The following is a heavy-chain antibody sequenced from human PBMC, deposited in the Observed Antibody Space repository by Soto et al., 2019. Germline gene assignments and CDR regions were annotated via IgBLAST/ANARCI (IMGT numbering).Heavy chain of an antibody. D-gene: IGHD6-13*01. V-gene: IGHV3-30*18. CDR3: AKHPAAYSWWTPTYGMDV. CDR1: GFTFSSYG. Sequence: QPGGSLRLSCAASGFTFSSYGMHWVRQAPGKGLEWVAVISYDGSNKYYADSVKGRFTISRDNSKNTLYLQMNSLRAEDTAVYYCAKHPAAYSWWTPTYGMDVWGQGTTVTVSS. J-gene: IGHJ6*02. CDR2: ISYDGSNK.